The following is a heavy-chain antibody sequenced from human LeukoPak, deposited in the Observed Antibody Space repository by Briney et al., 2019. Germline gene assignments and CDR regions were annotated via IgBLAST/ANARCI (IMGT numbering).Heavy chain of an antibody. CDR2: MNPNSGNT. D-gene: IGHD6-19*01. J-gene: IGHJ4*02. CDR3: ARGPIVATILLIAVAGTGGSFDY. V-gene: IGHV1-8*01. Sequence: ASVKVSCKASGYTFTSYDINWVRQATGQGLEWMGWMNPNSGNTGYAQKFQGRVTMTRNTSISTAYMELSSLRSEDTAVYYCARGPIVATILLIAVAGTGGSFDYWGQGTLVTVSS. CDR1: GYTFTSYD.